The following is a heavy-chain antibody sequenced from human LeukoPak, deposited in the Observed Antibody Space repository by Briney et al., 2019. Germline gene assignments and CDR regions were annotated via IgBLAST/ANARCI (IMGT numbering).Heavy chain of an antibody. CDR3: AKFGSGSYYFDY. D-gene: IGHD1-26*01. CDR2: ISGSGSST. Sequence: GGSLRLSCAASGFTFSSYAMSWVRQAPGEGLEWVSAISGSGSSTYYADSVKGRFTISRDNSKNTLYLQMNSLRAEDTAVYYCAKFGSGSYYFDYWGQGTLVTVSS. J-gene: IGHJ4*02. V-gene: IGHV3-23*01. CDR1: GFTFSSYA.